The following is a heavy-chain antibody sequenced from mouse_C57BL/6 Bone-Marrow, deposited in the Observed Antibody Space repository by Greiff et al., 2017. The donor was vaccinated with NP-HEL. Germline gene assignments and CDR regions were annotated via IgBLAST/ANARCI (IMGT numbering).Heavy chain of an antibody. Sequence: EVKLMESGGDLVKPGGSLKLSCAASGFTFSSYGMSWVRQTPDKRLEWVATISSGGSYTYYLDSVKGRFTISRDNAKNTLYLQMSSLKSEDTAMYYCARLNWDVWFAYWGQGTLVTVSA. CDR3: ARLNWDVWFAY. D-gene: IGHD4-1*01. CDR1: GFTFSSYG. J-gene: IGHJ3*01. V-gene: IGHV5-6*01. CDR2: ISSGGSYT.